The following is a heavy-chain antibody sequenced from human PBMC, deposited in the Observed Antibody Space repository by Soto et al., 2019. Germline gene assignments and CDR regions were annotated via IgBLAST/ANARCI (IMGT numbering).Heavy chain of an antibody. J-gene: IGHJ4*02. V-gene: IGHV1-18*01. CDR1: GYTFTSYG. CDR3: ARVYCSGGSCYSLSDY. D-gene: IGHD2-15*01. CDR2: ISGYNGNT. Sequence: VQLVQSGAEVKKPGASVKVSCKASGYTFTSYGISWVRQAPGQGLEWMGWISGYNGNTNYAQKLQGRVTMTTDTSTSTAYMELRSLRSDDTAVYYCARVYCSGGSCYSLSDYWGQGTLVTVSS.